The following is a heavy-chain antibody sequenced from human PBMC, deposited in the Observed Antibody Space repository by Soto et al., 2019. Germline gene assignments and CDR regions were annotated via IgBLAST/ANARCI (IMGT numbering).Heavy chain of an antibody. J-gene: IGHJ5*02. V-gene: IGHV1-8*01. CDR2: MNPNSGNT. Sequence: ASVKVSCKASGYTFTSYDINWARLATGQGLEWMGWMNPNSGNTAYAQKFKGRVTMTKETSTSTVYMELNSLTSEDTSVFFCSRDQSWHDLFWWFDPWGQGTLVTVSS. CDR3: SRDQSWHDLFWWFDP. CDR1: GYTFTSYD. D-gene: IGHD1-1*01.